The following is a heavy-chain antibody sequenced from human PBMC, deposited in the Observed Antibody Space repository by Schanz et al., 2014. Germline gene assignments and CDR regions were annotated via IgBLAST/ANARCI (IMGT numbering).Heavy chain of an antibody. CDR1: GFTFSDYY. J-gene: IGHJ4*02. CDR2: VSSSSSYT. D-gene: IGHD3-22*01. V-gene: IGHV3-11*05. CDR3: ARPPHDSSGYYPSDY. Sequence: VQLVASGGGLVQPGGSLRLSCAASGFTFSDYYMSWIRQAPGKGLEWVSYVSSSSSYTHYADSVKGRFTISRDNAKNSLYLQMNSLRAEDTAVYYCARPPHDSSGYYPSDYWGQGTLVTVSS.